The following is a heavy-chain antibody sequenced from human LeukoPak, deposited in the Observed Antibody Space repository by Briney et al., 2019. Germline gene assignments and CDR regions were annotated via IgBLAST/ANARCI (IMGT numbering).Heavy chain of an antibody. J-gene: IGHJ6*02. CDR2: ISAYNGNT. D-gene: IGHD2-15*01. CDR1: GYTFTSYG. CDR3: ARALRPDCSGGSCYLRSFYYYYYGMDV. V-gene: IGHV1-18*01. Sequence: ASVKVSCKASGYTFTSYGISWVRQAPGQGLKWMGWISAYNGNTNYAQKLQGRVTMTTDTSTSTAYMELRSLRSDDTAVYYCARALRPDCSGGSCYLRSFYYYYYGMDVWGQGTTVTVSS.